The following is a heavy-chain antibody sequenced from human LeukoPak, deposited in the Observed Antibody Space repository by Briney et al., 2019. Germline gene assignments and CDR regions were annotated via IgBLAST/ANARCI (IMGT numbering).Heavy chain of an antibody. J-gene: IGHJ6*02. CDR1: GYTLTELS. Sequence: ASVKVSCKVSGYTLTELSMHWVRQAPGKGLEWMGGFDPVDGETIYAQKFQGRVTMTEDTSTDTAYMQLTSLRSEDTAVYYCATNNWHGLINYYYYGVDVWGQGTAVTVFS. CDR3: ATNNWHGLINYYYYGVDV. V-gene: IGHV1-24*01. D-gene: IGHD1-1*01. CDR2: FDPVDGET.